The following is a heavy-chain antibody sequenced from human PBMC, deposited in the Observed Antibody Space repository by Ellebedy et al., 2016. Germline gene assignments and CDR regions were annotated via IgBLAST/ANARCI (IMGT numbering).Heavy chain of an antibody. J-gene: IGHJ4*02. CDR2: ISSGSSVI. V-gene: IGHV3-48*01. CDR1: GFTFSRYS. CDR3: AKQRSTPGTALYYFDY. D-gene: IGHD6-25*01. Sequence: GESLKISCAASGFTFSRYSMNWVRQAPGKGLEWISYISSGSSVIYYADSVKGRFTISRDNSKNTLYLQMNSLRAEDTAIYYCAKQRSTPGTALYYFDYWGQGTLVTVSS.